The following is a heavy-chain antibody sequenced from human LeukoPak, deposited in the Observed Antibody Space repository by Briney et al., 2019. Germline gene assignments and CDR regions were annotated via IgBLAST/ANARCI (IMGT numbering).Heavy chain of an antibody. Sequence: GGSLRLSCAASGFTFSSYAMTWVRQAPGKGLVWVSRINNDGSNTAYADSVKGRFTISRDNAKNTLYLQLNSLRAEDTAVYYCARALVGYYNWFDPWGQGTLVTVSS. CDR3: ARALVGYYNWFDP. CDR1: GFTFSSYA. V-gene: IGHV3-74*01. CDR2: INNDGSNT. D-gene: IGHD2-8*02. J-gene: IGHJ5*02.